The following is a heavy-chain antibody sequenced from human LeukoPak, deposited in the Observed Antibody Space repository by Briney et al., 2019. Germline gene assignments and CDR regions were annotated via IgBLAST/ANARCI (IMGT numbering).Heavy chain of an antibody. CDR3: ARHGVNNWFDP. Sequence: PSETLSLTCTVSGASIRSYFWSWIRQPPGKGLEWIGQIHYTGSTDQNPSLKSRVTMSVDTSKNQLSLRLNSMTAADTAVYYCARHGVNNWFDPWGQGTLVTVSS. J-gene: IGHJ5*02. D-gene: IGHD3-16*01. V-gene: IGHV4-59*08. CDR1: GASIRSYF. CDR2: IHYTGST.